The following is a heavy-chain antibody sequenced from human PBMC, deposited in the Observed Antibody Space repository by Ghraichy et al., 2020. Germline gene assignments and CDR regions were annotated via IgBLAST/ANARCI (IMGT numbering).Heavy chain of an antibody. D-gene: IGHD5-24*01. CDR1: GFTFSTYA. V-gene: IGHV3-23*01. CDR3: ATRGRDGYREDYYGLDV. CDR2: ISGSGDTT. Sequence: GESLNISCAASGFTFSTYAMHWVRQAPEKGPEWVSAISGSGDTTFFADSVKDRVSVTRDNSKNTLYLQMNGLRAEDTAVYYCATRGRDGYREDYYGLDVWGQGTAVTVSS. J-gene: IGHJ6*02.